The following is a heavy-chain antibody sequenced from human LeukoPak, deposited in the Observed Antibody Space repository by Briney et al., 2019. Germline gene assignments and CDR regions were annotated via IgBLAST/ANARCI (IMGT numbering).Heavy chain of an antibody. CDR2: ISWDGGST. CDR3: AKARGMATAEYFDL. CDR1: GFTFDDYT. D-gene: IGHD5-24*01. J-gene: IGHJ2*01. Sequence: GGSLRLSCAASGFTFDDYTMHWVRQAPGKGLEWVSLISWDGGSTYCADSVKGRFTISRDNSKNSLYLQMNSLRTEDTALYYCAKARGMATAEYFDLWGRGTLVTVSS. V-gene: IGHV3-43*01.